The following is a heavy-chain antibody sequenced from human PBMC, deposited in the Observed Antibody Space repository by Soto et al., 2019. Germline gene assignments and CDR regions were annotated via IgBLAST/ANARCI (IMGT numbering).Heavy chain of an antibody. D-gene: IGHD2-21*01. CDR2: IKPDGSVR. V-gene: IGHV3-7*03. Sequence: DVQLVESGGGLVQPGGSLRLSCAVSGFTFSNFWMSWVRQTPGKRLELVAHIKPDGSVRQYAGSVQGRFTVSRDDAGKLLYLQMTRLTAAGKGVYFCTRDGIAYCRDSWGQGTLVTVSS. CDR1: GFTFSNFW. J-gene: IGHJ4*02. CDR3: TRDGIAYCRDS.